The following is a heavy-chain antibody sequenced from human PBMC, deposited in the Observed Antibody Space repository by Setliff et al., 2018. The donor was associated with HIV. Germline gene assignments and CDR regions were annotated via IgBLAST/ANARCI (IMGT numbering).Heavy chain of an antibody. CDR3: AREHDYSNYRRLDS. D-gene: IGHD4-4*01. CDR2: IYYSGST. V-gene: IGHV4-31*03. J-gene: IGHJ4*02. Sequence: SETLSLTCTVSGGSISSGGYYWSWIRQHPGKGLEWLGYIYYSGSTYYNPSLKSRLTMSIDTSKSQFSLKLSSVTAADTAEYYCAREHDYSNYRRLDSWGQGILVTVSS. CDR1: GGSISSGGYY.